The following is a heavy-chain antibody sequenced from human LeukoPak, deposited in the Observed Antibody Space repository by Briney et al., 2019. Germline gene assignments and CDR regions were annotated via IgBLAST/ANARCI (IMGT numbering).Heavy chain of an antibody. CDR2: ITSSGGGT. D-gene: IGHD3-10*01. V-gene: IGHV3-23*01. CDR1: GFTFSDYG. Sequence: GGSLRLSCVASGFTFSDYGMSWVRRAPGKGLEWVSAITSSGGGTFYADSVKGRFTISRDNSENTLYLQMNSLRAEDTAIYYCAKHFGSGTYYNYLDYWGQGTLVTVSS. J-gene: IGHJ4*02. CDR3: AKHFGSGTYYNYLDY.